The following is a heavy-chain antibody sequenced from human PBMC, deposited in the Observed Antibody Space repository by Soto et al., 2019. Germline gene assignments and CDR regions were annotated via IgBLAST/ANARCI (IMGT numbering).Heavy chain of an antibody. V-gene: IGHV6-1*01. CDR1: GDTVSSNTAA. CDR3: ARQWGSVFAY. D-gene: IGHD2-15*01. Sequence: SPTLSLTCAISGDTVSSNTAAWHWIRQSPSRGLEWLGRTYYMSKWYNEYAASVRSRTTIDPDTSKNQFSLQLNSVTPEDTAVDYCARQWGSVFAYWGQGILVTVSS. CDR2: TYYMSKWYN. J-gene: IGHJ4*02.